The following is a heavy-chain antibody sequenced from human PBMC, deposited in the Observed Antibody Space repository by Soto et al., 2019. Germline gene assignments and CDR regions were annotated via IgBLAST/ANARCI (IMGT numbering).Heavy chain of an antibody. V-gene: IGHV4-31*03. CDR3: ARDGYGDYTGWFDP. J-gene: IGHJ5*02. CDR2: IYYSGST. Sequence: QVQLQESGPGLVKPSQTLSLTSTVSGGSISSGGYYCSWIRQHPGKGLEWIGYIYYSGSTYYNPSLKGRVTISVDTSKNQFSLKLSSVTAADTAVYYCARDGYGDYTGWFDPWGQGTLVTVSS. D-gene: IGHD4-17*01. CDR1: GGSISSGGYY.